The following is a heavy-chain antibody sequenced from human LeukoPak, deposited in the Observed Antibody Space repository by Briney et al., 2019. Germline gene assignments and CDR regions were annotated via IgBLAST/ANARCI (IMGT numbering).Heavy chain of an antibody. CDR3: ARDSRYYNDYFDY. V-gene: IGHV1-69*05. D-gene: IGHD3-10*01. J-gene: IGHJ4*02. CDR1: GGTFSSYA. CDR2: IIPIFGTA. Sequence: ASVKVSCKASGGTFSSYAISWVRQAPGQGLEWMGGIIPIFGTANYAQKLQGRVTMTTDTSTSTAYMELRSLRSDDTAVYYCARDSRYYNDYFDYWGQGTLVAVSS.